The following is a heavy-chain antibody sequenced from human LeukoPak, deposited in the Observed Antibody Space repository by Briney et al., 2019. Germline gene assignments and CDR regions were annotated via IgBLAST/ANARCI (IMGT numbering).Heavy chain of an antibody. V-gene: IGHV4-59*01. J-gene: IGHJ4*02. Sequence: PSETLSLTCPVSGGSINDASWNWLRKPPGQGLEWIGYIYHSGGTNYNPSLKSRVTISLDTSKNHFSLKLSAVTAADTAVYYCARVGTYYRSLDSWGQGTLVTVSS. CDR2: IYHSGGT. CDR1: GGSINDAS. D-gene: IGHD3-10*01. CDR3: ARVGTYYRSLDS.